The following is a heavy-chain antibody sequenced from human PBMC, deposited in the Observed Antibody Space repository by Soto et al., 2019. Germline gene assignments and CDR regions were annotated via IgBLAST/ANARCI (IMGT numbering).Heavy chain of an antibody. CDR2: IYYSGRT. J-gene: IGHJ4*02. CDR1: GASISSGGYF. D-gene: IGHD6-13*01. Sequence: SETLSLTCTVSGASISSGGYFWSWIRQHPGKGLEWIGNIYYSGRTYYNPSLESRVAISVGTSKNEFTLKVKSVTAADTAMDYCARVAKEKNPKLESWYAFDFWGQGTLVTVSS. CDR3: ARVAKEKNPKLESWYAFDF. V-gene: IGHV4-31*03.